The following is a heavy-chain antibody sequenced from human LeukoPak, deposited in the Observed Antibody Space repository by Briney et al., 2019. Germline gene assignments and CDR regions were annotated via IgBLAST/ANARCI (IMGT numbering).Heavy chain of an antibody. V-gene: IGHV4-59*11. CDR1: DGSISSHY. CDR3: AGGGGGLAYYFDY. D-gene: IGHD3-16*01. J-gene: IGHJ4*02. CDR2: ISYSGST. Sequence: SETLSLTCTVSDGSISSHYRSWIRQPPGKGLEWIGYISYSGSTNYNPSLKSRATISVDTSKNQFSLNLSSVTAADTAVYYCAGGGGGLAYYFDYWGQGTLVTVSS.